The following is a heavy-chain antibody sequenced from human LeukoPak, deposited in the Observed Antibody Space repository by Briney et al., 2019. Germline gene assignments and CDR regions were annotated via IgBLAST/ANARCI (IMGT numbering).Heavy chain of an antibody. V-gene: IGHV4-4*09. CDR1: GGSISSYY. CDR3: ARQYDSSGYPLDY. D-gene: IGHD3-22*01. CDR2: IYTSGST. J-gene: IGHJ4*02. Sequence: PSETLSLTCTVSGGSISSYYWSWMRQPPGKGLEWIGYIYTSGSTNYNPSLKSRVTISVDTSKNQFSLKLSSVTAADTAVYYCARQYDSSGYPLDYWGQGTLVTVSS.